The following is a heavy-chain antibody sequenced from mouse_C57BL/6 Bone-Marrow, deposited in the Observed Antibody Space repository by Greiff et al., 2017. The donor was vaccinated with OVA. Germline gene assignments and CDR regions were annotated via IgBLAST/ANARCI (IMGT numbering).Heavy chain of an antibody. D-gene: IGHD1-1*01. CDR3: TRDYGSSYEAWFAY. Sequence: DVKLVESGGGLVQPGGSMKLSCVASGFTFSNYWMNWVRQSPEKGLEWVAQIRLKSDNYATHYAESVKGRFTISRDDSKSSVYLQMNNLRAEDTGIYYCTRDYGSSYEAWFAYWGQGTLVTVSA. CDR2: IRLKSDNYAT. J-gene: IGHJ3*01. CDR1: GFTFSNYW. V-gene: IGHV6-3*01.